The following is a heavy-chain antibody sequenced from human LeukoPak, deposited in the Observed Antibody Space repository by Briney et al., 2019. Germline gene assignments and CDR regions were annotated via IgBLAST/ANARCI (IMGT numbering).Heavy chain of an antibody. CDR3: ARGRTKGVVTAIRVNYYYYGMDV. CDR2: ISSSSSYI. J-gene: IGHJ6*02. Sequence: GGSLRLSCAASGFTCSSYSMNWVRQAPGKGLEWFSSISSSSSYIYYADSVKGRFTISRDNAKNSLYLQMNSLRAEDTAVYCCARGRTKGVVTAIRVNYYYYGMDVWGQGTTVTVSS. V-gene: IGHV3-21*01. CDR1: GFTCSSYS. D-gene: IGHD2-21*02.